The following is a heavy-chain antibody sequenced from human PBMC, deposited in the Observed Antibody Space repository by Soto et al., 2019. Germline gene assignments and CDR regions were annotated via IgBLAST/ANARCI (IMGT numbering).Heavy chain of an antibody. CDR1: GYTLTELS. V-gene: IGHV1-24*01. D-gene: IGHD3-22*01. J-gene: IGHJ3*01. CDR2: FDPEDGET. CDR3: ATLFHYDSSGYDAFDR. Sequence: QVQLVQSGAEVKKPGASVKVSCKVSGYTLTELSMHWVRQAPGKWLEWMGGFDPEDGETIYAQKFHGIVPMTEETSTDTAYMELSRLRSEDKDVYYCATLFHYDSSGYDAFDRLGQGTMVTVSS.